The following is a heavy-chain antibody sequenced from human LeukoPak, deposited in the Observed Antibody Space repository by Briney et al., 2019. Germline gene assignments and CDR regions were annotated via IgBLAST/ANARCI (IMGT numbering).Heavy chain of an antibody. D-gene: IGHD6-13*01. CDR1: GYTFTSYG. CDR2: ISAYNGNT. CDR3: ACRLHPGYSSSLGHFDY. J-gene: IGHJ4*02. Sequence: GASVKVSCKASGYTFTSYGISWVRQAPGQGLEWMGWISAYNGNTNYARKLQGRVTMTTDTSTSTAYMELRSLRSDDTAVYYCACRLHPGYSSSLGHFDYWGQGTLVTVSS. V-gene: IGHV1-18*01.